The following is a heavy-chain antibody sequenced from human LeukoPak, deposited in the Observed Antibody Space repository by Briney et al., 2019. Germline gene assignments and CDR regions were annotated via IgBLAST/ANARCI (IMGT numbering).Heavy chain of an antibody. J-gene: IGHJ5*02. CDR2: ISYDGSNK. V-gene: IGHV3-30*18. D-gene: IGHD3-16*01. CDR3: AKALYTSSWFDP. Sequence: GGSLRLSCAASGFTFSSFGMHWVRQAPGKGLEWVAVISYDGSNKYYADSVKGRFTISRDNSKSTLYLQMNSLRAEDTAVYYCAKALYTSSWFDPWGQGTLVTVSS. CDR1: GFTFSSFG.